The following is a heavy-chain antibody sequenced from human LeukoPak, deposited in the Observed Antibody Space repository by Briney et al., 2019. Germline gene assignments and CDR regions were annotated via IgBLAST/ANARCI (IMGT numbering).Heavy chain of an antibody. Sequence: GGSLRLSCAASGFTVSSNYMSWVRQAPGKGLEWVSVIYSGGSTYYADSVKGRFTISRDNSKNTLYLQMNSLRAEDTAVYYCARDHYYYYYMDVWGKGTTVTISS. J-gene: IGHJ6*03. CDR2: IYSGGST. V-gene: IGHV3-66*01. CDR3: ARDHYYYYYMDV. CDR1: GFTVSSNY.